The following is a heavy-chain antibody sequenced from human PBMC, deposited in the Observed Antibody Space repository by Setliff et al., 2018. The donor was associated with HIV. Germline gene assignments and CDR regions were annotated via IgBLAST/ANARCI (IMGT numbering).Heavy chain of an antibody. V-gene: IGHV1-69*05. CDR1: GGTFSSYA. CDR2: IIPIFGTA. Sequence: GASVKVSCKASGGTFSSYAISWVRQAPGQGLEWMGGIIPIFGTANYAQKFQGRVTITTDESPSTAYMELSSLRSEDTAVYYCARVRERWLQLDYWGQGTLVTVSS. CDR3: ARVRERWLQLDY. J-gene: IGHJ4*02. D-gene: IGHD5-12*01.